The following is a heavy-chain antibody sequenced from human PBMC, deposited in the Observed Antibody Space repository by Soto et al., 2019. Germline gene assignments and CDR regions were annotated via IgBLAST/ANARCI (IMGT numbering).Heavy chain of an antibody. V-gene: IGHV4-59*01. Sequence: SETLSLTCAVSGGSISSYYWSWIRQPPGKGLEWIGYIYYSGSTNYNPSLKSRVTISVDASKNQFSLKLSSVTAADTAVYYCARETDENYDYIWGSYRTGRYFEYWGQGTLVTVSS. CDR2: IYYSGST. CDR1: GGSISSYY. CDR3: ARETDENYDYIWGSYRTGRYFEY. D-gene: IGHD3-16*02. J-gene: IGHJ4*02.